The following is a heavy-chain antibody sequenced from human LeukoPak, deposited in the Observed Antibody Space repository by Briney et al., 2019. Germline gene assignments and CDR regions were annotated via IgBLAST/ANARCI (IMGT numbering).Heavy chain of an antibody. CDR3: ARGGHARDFWGGYHDFDY. J-gene: IGHJ4*02. V-gene: IGHV4-38-2*01. CDR2: IYHSGST. CDR1: GYSISSGYY. D-gene: IGHD3-3*01. Sequence: SETLSLTCAVSGYSISSGYYWGWIRQPPGKGLEWIGSIYHSGSTYYNPSLKSRVTISVDTSKNQFSLKLSSVTAADTAVYYCARGGHARDFWGGYHDFDYWGQGTLVTVSS.